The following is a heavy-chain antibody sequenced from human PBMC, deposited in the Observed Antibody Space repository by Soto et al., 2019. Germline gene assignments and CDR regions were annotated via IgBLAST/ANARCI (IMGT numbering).Heavy chain of an antibody. V-gene: IGHV1-8*01. CDR3: ARYVWAGSFDI. CDR2: MNPNSGDT. Sequence: QVQLVQSGAEVKKPGASVKVSCKASGYTFTNYDIEWVRQAAGQGLEWLGWMNPNSGDTGYAQPFQGRVTMTRDTSMSTAYMELRNLRSEDTGIYYCARYVWAGSFDIWGQGTLVTVSS. CDR1: GYTFTNYD. J-gene: IGHJ3*02. D-gene: IGHD3-10*02.